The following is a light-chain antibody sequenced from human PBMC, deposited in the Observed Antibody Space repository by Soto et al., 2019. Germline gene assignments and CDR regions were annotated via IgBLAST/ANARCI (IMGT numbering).Light chain of an antibody. CDR2: AAS. CDR1: QGIKND. Sequence: IQMTQSPSSLSASVGDRVTITCRASQGIKNDLGWYQQKPGKAPKLLIYAASSLQSGVPSRFSGRGSGTDFTLTISSLQPDDFATYYCQQYNSYSRTFGQGTKVDIK. J-gene: IGKJ1*01. V-gene: IGKV1-17*01. CDR3: QQYNSYSRT.